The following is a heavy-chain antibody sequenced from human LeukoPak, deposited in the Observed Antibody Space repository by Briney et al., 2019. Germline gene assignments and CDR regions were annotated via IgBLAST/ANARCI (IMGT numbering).Heavy chain of an antibody. V-gene: IGHV4-59*01. CDR3: ARGGHYYASGSYLAY. J-gene: IGHJ4*02. Sequence: SETLSLTCTVSGGSISSDSWTWIRQPPGKGLEYIGCIYHSGSTNYNPSLNSRVTISIDASKNHFSLKLNSVTAADTAVYYCARGGHYYASGSYLAYWGQGTLVTVSS. CDR1: GGSISSDS. D-gene: IGHD3-10*01. CDR2: IYHSGST.